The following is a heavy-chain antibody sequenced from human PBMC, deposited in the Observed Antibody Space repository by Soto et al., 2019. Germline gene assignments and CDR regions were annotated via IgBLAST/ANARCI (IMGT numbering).Heavy chain of an antibody. Sequence: QVQLVQSGAEVKKPGASVKVSCKASGYTFTGYYMHWVRQAPGRGLEWMGWSNPNRGGQNYAQKCQGGVTMTGDTSISTAYMEVHRVGSDDTAVYYWARDRGGGGGPDTTYYYLDVLGKGTTVTVSS. CDR3: ARDRGGGGGPDTTYYYLDV. J-gene: IGHJ6*03. V-gene: IGHV1-2*02. CDR2: SNPNRGGQ. CDR1: GYTFTGYY. D-gene: IGHD2-15*01.